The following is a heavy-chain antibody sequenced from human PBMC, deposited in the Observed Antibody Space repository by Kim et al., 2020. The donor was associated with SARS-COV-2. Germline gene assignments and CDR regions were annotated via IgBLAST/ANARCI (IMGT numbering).Heavy chain of an antibody. CDR1: GFTFNDYA. CDR3: ARGRVNVGPPMMAYYFD. Sequence: GGSLRLSCAVSGFTFNDYAMNWVRQAPGKGLEWVAIISYDVNKKHYADSVQGRFTISRDNSKNTLYLQINTLRPEDTAVSYCARGRVNVGPPMMAYYFD. D-gene: IGHD1-26*01. V-gene: IGHV3-30*04. J-gene: IGHJ4*01. CDR2: ISYDVNKK.